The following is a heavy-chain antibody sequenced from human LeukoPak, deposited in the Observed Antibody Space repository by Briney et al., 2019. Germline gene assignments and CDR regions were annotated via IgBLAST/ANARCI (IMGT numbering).Heavy chain of an antibody. CDR2: INPDDGST. J-gene: IGHJ4*02. Sequence: PGGSLRLSCVASGFTFRKYWLHWVRQAPGKGLVWVSRINPDDGSTSYADSVKGRFTISRDNAKSTLYLQMNSLRAEDTAVYYCARVPYYDILTGYSDYWGQGTLVTVSS. D-gene: IGHD3-9*01. CDR1: GFTFRKYW. V-gene: IGHV3-74*01. CDR3: ARVPYYDILTGYSDY.